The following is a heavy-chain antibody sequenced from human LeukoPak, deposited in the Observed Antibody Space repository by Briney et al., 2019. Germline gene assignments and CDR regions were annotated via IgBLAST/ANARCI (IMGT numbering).Heavy chain of an antibody. Sequence: ASVKVSCKASGYTFTSYGISWVRQAPGQGLEWMGWISAYNGNTNYAQKLQGRVTMTTDTSTSTAYMELRSLRSDDTAVYYSARVYYDILTGYYPSDLDYWGQGTLVTVSS. D-gene: IGHD3-9*01. CDR1: GYTFTSYG. CDR2: ISAYNGNT. J-gene: IGHJ4*02. V-gene: IGHV1-18*01. CDR3: ARVYYDILTGYYPSDLDY.